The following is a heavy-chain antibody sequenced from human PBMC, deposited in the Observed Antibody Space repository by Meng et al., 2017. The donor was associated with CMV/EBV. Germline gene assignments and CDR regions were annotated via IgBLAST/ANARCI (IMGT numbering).Heavy chain of an antibody. CDR2: IRYDGSNK. CDR3: AKDGGGGPFRAFDI. J-gene: IGHJ3*02. Sequence: GESLKISCAASGFTFSSYGMHWVRQAPGKGLEWVAFIRYDGSNKYYADSVKGRFTISRDNSKNTLYLQMNILRAEDTAVYYCAKDGGGGPFRAFDIWGQGTMVTVSS. D-gene: IGHD2-15*01. CDR1: GFTFSSYG. V-gene: IGHV3-30*02.